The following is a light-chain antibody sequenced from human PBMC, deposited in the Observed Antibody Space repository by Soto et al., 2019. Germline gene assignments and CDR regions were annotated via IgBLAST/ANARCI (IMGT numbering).Light chain of an antibody. CDR1: TGAVGGYNY. Sequence: QSVLTQPPSASGSPGQPVPISSTGTTGAVGGYNYVSWYQQHPGKAPKLMIYEVSQRPSGVPDRFSGSKSGNTASLTVSGLQAEDEADYYCSSYAGGNNYVFGTGTKVTVL. CDR2: EVS. J-gene: IGLJ1*01. CDR3: SSYAGGNNYV. V-gene: IGLV2-8*01.